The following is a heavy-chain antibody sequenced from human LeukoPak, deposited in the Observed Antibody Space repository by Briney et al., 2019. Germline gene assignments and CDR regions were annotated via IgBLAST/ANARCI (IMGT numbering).Heavy chain of an antibody. J-gene: IGHJ6*02. Sequence: GGSLRLSCAASGFTVSSNYMSWVRQAPGKGLEWVSVIYSGGSTYYADSVKGRFTISRDNSKNTLYLQMNSLRAEDTAVYYCARDNFDYGDLYYYGMDVWGQGTTVIVSS. CDR2: IYSGGST. CDR1: GFTVSSNY. V-gene: IGHV3-66*01. CDR3: ARDNFDYGDLYYYGMDV. D-gene: IGHD4-17*01.